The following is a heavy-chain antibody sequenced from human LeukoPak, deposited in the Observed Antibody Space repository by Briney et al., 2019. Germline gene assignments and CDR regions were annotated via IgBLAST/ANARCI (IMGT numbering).Heavy chain of an antibody. CDR2: IIPIFGTA. Sequence: SVKVSCKASGGTFSSYAISWVRQAPGQGLEWMGGIIPIFGTANYAQKFQGRVTITADESTSTAYMELSSLRSEDTAVYYCAAESMVREGIDYWGQGTLVTVSS. CDR3: AAESMVREGIDY. D-gene: IGHD3-10*01. J-gene: IGHJ4*02. V-gene: IGHV1-69*13. CDR1: GGTFSSYA.